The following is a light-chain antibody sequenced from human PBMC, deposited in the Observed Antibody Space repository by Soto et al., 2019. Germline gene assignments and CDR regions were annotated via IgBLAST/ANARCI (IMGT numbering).Light chain of an antibody. J-gene: IGKJ1*01. CDR3: QQYGSAPRT. CDR1: QSVTNNS. CDR2: GAS. V-gene: IGKV3-20*01. Sequence: EIVLTQSPGTLSLSPGERATLSCRASQSVTNNSLAWYQHQPGQAPRLLIYGASNRATGVPDRFSGDGSGTDFTLTISRLEPEDFAVFYCQQYGSAPRTFGQGTKVEV.